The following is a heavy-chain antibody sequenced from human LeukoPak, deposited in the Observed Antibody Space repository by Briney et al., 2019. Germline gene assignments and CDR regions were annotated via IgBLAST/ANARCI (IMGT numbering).Heavy chain of an antibody. CDR2: ISGSGTST. CDR3: AKGAAGARWFDT. Sequence: GGSLRLSCAASGFTFSNYAMIWLRQGPGKGLEWVSSISGSGTSTFYADSVKGRFTFSRDNSRNILYLEMNSLRAEDTAVYYCAKGAAGARWFDTWGQGTLVTASS. D-gene: IGHD6-13*01. V-gene: IGHV3-23*01. J-gene: IGHJ5*02. CDR1: GFTFSNYA.